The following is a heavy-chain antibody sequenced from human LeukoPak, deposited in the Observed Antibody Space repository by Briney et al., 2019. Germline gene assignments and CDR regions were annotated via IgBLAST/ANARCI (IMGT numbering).Heavy chain of an antibody. CDR3: AITERLVSGKTQYYFDY. CDR1: GGSFSGFY. Sequence: PSETLYLTCAVYGGSFSGFYWSRIRQPPGKVLEWIGEINHSGSTNYNPSLKSRVTISVDTSKNQFSLKLSSVTAADTAVYYCAITERLVSGKTQYYFDYWGQGTLVTVSS. J-gene: IGHJ4*02. D-gene: IGHD6-13*01. CDR2: INHSGST. V-gene: IGHV4-34*01.